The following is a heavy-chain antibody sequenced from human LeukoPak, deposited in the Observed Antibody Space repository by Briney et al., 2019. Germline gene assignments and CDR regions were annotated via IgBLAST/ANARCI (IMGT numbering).Heavy chain of an antibody. CDR1: GGSISSSNW. Sequence: SETLSLTCAVSGGSISSSNWWSWVRQSPGKGLGWIGQIYHMGTTNNNPSPKSRVAISVDKSKNQFSLNLSSVTAADTAVYYCARAGQGYCTSASCYLSLDYWGQGTLVTVSS. D-gene: IGHD2-2*01. V-gene: IGHV4-4*02. CDR2: IYHMGTT. J-gene: IGHJ4*02. CDR3: ARAGQGYCTSASCYLSLDY.